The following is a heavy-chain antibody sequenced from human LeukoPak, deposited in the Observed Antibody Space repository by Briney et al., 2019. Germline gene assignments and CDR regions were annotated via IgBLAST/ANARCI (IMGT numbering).Heavy chain of an antibody. V-gene: IGHV3-30*02. J-gene: IGHJ4*02. D-gene: IGHD6-19*01. CDR1: GFTFSSYG. Sequence: HPGGSLRLSCAASGFTFSSYGMHWVRQAPGKGLEWVAFIRYDGSNKYYADSVKGRFTISRDNSKNTLYLQMNSLRAEDTAVYYCAKVPLYSSGRYPIDYWGQGTLVTVSS. CDR2: IRYDGSNK. CDR3: AKVPLYSSGRYPIDY.